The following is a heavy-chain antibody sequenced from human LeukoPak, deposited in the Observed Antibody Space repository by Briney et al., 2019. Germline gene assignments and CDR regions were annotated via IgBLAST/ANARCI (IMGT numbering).Heavy chain of an antibody. CDR1: GGSISSYY. D-gene: IGHD3-22*01. CDR2: IYYSGST. Sequence: SETLSLTCTVSGGSISSYYWSWIRQPPGKGLEWIGYIYYSGSTDYNPSLKSRVAISVDTSKNQFSLKLSSVTAADTAVYYCARDRGHYDSSLGYWGQGTLVTVSS. V-gene: IGHV4-59*01. CDR3: ARDRGHYDSSLGY. J-gene: IGHJ4*02.